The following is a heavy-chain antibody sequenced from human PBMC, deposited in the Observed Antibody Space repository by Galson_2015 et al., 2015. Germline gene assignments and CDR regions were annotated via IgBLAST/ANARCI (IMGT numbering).Heavy chain of an antibody. CDR2: IYYSGST. CDR1: GGSISSYY. D-gene: IGHD3-10*01. V-gene: IGHV4-59*01. Sequence: LSLTCTVSGGSISSYYWSWIRQPPGKGLEWIGYIYYSGSTNYNPSLKSRVTISVDTSKNQFSLKLSSVTAADTAVYYCTGGPHYGSGSRYWYFDLWGRGTLVTVSS. CDR3: TGGPHYGSGSRYWYFDL. J-gene: IGHJ2*01.